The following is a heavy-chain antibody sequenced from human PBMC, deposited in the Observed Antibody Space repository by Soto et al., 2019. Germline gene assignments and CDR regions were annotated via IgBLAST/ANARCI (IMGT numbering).Heavy chain of an antibody. J-gene: IGHJ4*02. CDR3: AKTVGGIVVVAATPDY. CDR1: GFTFSSYG. Sequence: QVQLVESGGGVVQPGRSLRLSCAASGFTFSSYGMHWVRQAPDKGLEWLAVISYDGNNEYYADSVKGRFTISRDNSKNTLYLQVNSLRAEDTAVYYCAKTVGGIVVVAATPDYWGQGTLVTVSS. D-gene: IGHD2-15*01. V-gene: IGHV3-30*18. CDR2: ISYDGNNE.